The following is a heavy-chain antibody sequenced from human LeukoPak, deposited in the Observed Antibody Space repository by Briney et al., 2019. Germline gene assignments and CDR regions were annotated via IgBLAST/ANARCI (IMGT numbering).Heavy chain of an antibody. Sequence: GGSLRLSCAASGFTVSSNYMSWVRQAPGKGLEWVSIIYGADSTYYADSVKGRFTISRDNSKNTLYLQMNSLRAEDTAVYYCARSGFGVLYYHGMDVWGQGTTVTVSS. V-gene: IGHV3-66*01. CDR2: IYGADST. D-gene: IGHD3-10*01. CDR1: GFTVSSNY. J-gene: IGHJ6*02. CDR3: ARSGFGVLYYHGMDV.